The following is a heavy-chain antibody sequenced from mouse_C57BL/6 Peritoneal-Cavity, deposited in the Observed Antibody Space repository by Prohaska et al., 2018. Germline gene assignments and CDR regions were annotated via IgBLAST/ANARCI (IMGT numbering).Heavy chain of an antibody. CDR1: GFSFNTYA. V-gene: IGHV10-1*01. Sequence: EVQLVESGGGLVQPKGSLKLSCAASGFSFNTYAMNWVRQAPGKGLEWVARIRSKSNNYATYYADSVKDRLTISRDDSESVLYLQMKNLKTEDTAMYYCGRNRNNYARDYWGQGTSVTVSS. CDR3: GRNRNNYARDY. D-gene: IGHD2-14*01. CDR2: IRSKSNNYAT. J-gene: IGHJ4*01.